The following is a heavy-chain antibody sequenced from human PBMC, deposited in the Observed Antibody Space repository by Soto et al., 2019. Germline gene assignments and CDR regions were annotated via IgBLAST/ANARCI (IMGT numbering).Heavy chain of an antibody. Sequence: QVQLVQSGAEVKKPGASVKVSCKASGYTFTSYAMHWVRQAPGQRLEWMGWITAGNGNTKYSQKFQGRVTITRYTSASTAYMELSSLRSEDTAVYYCARDVGATGDWCQGTVVTVSS. D-gene: IGHD1-26*01. CDR2: ITAGNGNT. V-gene: IGHV1-3*01. J-gene: IGHJ4*02. CDR3: ARDVGATGD. CDR1: GYTFTSYA.